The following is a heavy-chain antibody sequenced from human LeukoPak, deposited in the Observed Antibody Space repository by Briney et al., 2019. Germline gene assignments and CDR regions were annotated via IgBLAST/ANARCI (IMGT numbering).Heavy chain of an antibody. Sequence: PGGSLRLSCAASGFTFSGSAMHWVRQAPGKGLEWVAFIRYDGSNKYYADSVKGRFTISRDNSKNTLYLQMNSLRAEDTAVYYCAKAFTYYDFWSGYDYWGQGTLVTVSS. J-gene: IGHJ4*02. CDR3: AKAFTYYDFWSGYDY. CDR1: GFTFSGSA. CDR2: IRYDGSNK. D-gene: IGHD3-3*01. V-gene: IGHV3-30*02.